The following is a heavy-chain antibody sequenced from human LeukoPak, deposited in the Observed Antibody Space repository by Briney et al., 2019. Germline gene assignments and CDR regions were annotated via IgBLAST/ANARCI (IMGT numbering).Heavy chain of an antibody. V-gene: IGHV3-43D*03. CDR3: AKDKSRDDFWSGYYPY. CDR2: ISWDGGST. J-gene: IGHJ4*02. CDR1: GFTFDDYA. D-gene: IGHD3-3*01. Sequence: PGGSLRLSGAASGFTFDDYAMHWVRQAPGKGLEWVSLISWDGGSTYYADSVKGRFTISRDNSKNSLYLQMNSLRAEDTALYYCAKDKSRDDFWSGYYPYWGQGTLVTVSS.